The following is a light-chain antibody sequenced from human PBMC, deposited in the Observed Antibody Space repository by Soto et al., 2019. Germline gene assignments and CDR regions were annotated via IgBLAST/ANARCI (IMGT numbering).Light chain of an antibody. Sequence: QAVVTQPPSASGTPGQRVTISCSGSSSNIGSNYVYWYQQLPGTAPKLLIYRNNQRPSGVPDRFSGSKSGTSASLAISALRSEVEADYYCASWDDSLPGPVFGGGTHLTVL. CDR2: RNN. CDR1: SSNIGSNY. CDR3: ASWDDSLPGPV. J-gene: IGLJ7*01. V-gene: IGLV1-47*01.